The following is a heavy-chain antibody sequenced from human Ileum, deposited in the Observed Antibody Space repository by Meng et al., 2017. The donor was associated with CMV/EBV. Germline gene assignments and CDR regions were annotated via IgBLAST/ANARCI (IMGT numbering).Heavy chain of an antibody. D-gene: IGHD1-1*01. CDR2: IYYDDSSA. CDR1: GFTFSSYG. V-gene: IGHV3-23*03. Sequence: GESLKISCAASGFTFSSYGMSWVRQAPGKGLEWVSLIYYDDSSAYYADSVKGRFTTSRDDSKNTLYLQMNSLRAEDTAVYYCAKKFTTGYDYWGHGTLVTVSS. CDR3: AKKFTTGYDY. J-gene: IGHJ4*01.